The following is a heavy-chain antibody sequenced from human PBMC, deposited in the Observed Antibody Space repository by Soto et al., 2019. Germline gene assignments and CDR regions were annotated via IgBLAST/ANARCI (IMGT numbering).Heavy chain of an antibody. J-gene: IGHJ4*02. CDR2: IYHNGST. CDR3: ARGPPVGR. Sequence: QLQLQESGSGLVKPSQTLSLTCAVSGGSISSGGYSWSWIRQPPGKGLEWIGYIYHNGSTYYNPSLKCRISISVDRSKNHLSLMLSSVTAADTAVYYCARGPPVGRWCQGTLVTVSS. CDR1: GGSISSGGYS. V-gene: IGHV4-30-2*01.